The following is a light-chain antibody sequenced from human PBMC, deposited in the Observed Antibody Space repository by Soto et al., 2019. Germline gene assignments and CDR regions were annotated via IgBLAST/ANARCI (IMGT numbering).Light chain of an antibody. V-gene: IGKV3-15*01. Sequence: DMVVTESPATMSVSPGERATLSCRASQSVSSNLAWYQQKPGQAPRLLIYGASTRATGIPARFSGSGSGTEFTLTISSLQSEDYAVYYCHQYTNWPPWTFGQGTKV. J-gene: IGKJ1*01. CDR3: HQYTNWPPWT. CDR2: GAS. CDR1: QSVSSN.